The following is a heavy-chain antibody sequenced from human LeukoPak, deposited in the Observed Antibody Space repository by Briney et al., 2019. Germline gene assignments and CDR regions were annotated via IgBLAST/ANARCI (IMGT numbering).Heavy chain of an antibody. Sequence: PSETLSLTCNVSGGSISVSNYWGWIRPPPGKGLEWIGIIYYSGNTYYNPSLKSRVTISVGTSKNNFSLRLTSVTAADTAVYYCARAPTTGWHFDNWGQGALVTVSS. V-gene: IGHV4-39*07. CDR1: GGSISVSNY. CDR3: ARAPTTGWHFDN. D-gene: IGHD6-19*01. CDR2: IYYSGNT. J-gene: IGHJ4*02.